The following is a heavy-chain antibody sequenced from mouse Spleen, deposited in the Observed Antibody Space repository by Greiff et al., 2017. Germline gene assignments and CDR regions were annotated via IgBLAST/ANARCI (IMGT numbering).Heavy chain of an antibody. CDR3: ARHERYDYDLYWYFDV. CDR1: GYTFTEYT. V-gene: IGHV1-62-2*01. D-gene: IGHD2-4*01. J-gene: IGHJ1*01. CDR2: FYPGSGSI. Sequence: QVQLKVSGAELVKPGASVKLSCKASGYTFTEYTIHWVKQRSGQGLEWIGWFYPGSGSIKYNEKFKDKATLTADKSSSTVYMELSRLTSEDSAVYFCARHERYDYDLYWYFDVWGAGTTVTVSS.